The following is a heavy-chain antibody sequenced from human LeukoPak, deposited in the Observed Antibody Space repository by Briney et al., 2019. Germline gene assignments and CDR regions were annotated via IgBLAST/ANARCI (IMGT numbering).Heavy chain of an antibody. CDR3: ARGDYAQSFDY. CDR2: IYTSGST. D-gene: IGHD3-16*01. Sequence: SQTLSLTCTVSGGSISSGSYYWSWIRQPAGKGLEWIGRIYTSGSTNYNPSLKSRVTMSVDTSKNQFSLKLSSVTAADTAVYYCARGDYAQSFDYWGQGTLVTVSS. V-gene: IGHV4-61*02. CDR1: GGSISSGSYY. J-gene: IGHJ4*02.